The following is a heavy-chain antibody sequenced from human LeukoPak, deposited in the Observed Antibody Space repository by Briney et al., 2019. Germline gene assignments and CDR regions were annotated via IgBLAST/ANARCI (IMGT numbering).Heavy chain of an antibody. Sequence: GGSLRLSCAASGFTFSSYSMNWVRQAPGKGLEWVSSISSCSSYIYYADSVKGRFTTHSDNAKNSLYLQMNSLRAEDTAVYYCAREAYDSSGVDYWGQGTLVTVSS. CDR1: GFTFSSYS. CDR2: ISSCSSYI. J-gene: IGHJ4*02. V-gene: IGHV3-21*01. D-gene: IGHD3-22*01. CDR3: AREAYDSSGVDY.